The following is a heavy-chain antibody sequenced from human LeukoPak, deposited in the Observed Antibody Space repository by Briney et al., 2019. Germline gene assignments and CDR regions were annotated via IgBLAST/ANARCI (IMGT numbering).Heavy chain of an antibody. CDR2: ISSSPSTI. J-gene: IGHJ4*02. CDR1: GFTFSSYS. Sequence: GGSLRLSCAASGFTFSSYSMNWVRQAPGKGLEWVSCISSSPSTIYYADSVKGRFTISRDNAKNSLYLQMNSLRAEDTAVYYCARDIGDYGDSNWGQGTLVTVSS. V-gene: IGHV3-48*01. CDR3: ARDIGDYGDSN. D-gene: IGHD4-17*01.